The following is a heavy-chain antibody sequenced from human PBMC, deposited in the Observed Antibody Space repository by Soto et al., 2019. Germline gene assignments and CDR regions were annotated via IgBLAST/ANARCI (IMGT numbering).Heavy chain of an antibody. J-gene: IGHJ4*02. CDR2: IYYSGST. Sequence: SETLSLTCTVSGGSISSGDYYWNWIRQPPGKGLEWIGYIYYSGSTYYNPSLKSRVTISVDTPKNQFSLKLSSVTAADTAVYYCARDGSGYDPFDYWGQGTLVTVSS. V-gene: IGHV4-30-4*01. D-gene: IGHD5-12*01. CDR3: ARDGSGYDPFDY. CDR1: GGSISSGDYY.